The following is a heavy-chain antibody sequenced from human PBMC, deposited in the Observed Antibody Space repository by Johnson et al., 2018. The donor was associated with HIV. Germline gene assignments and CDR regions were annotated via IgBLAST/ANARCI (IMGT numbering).Heavy chain of an antibody. J-gene: IGHJ3*02. CDR2: ISRNGGST. D-gene: IGHD2-21*02. Sequence: DVQLVESGGGLVQPGGSLRLSCAASGFTFSSYAMHWVRQAPGKGLEYVSAISRNGGSTYYANSVKGRFTISRDNSKNTLYLQMNSLRAEDTAVYYCARDVKPAYCGGDWYLDAFDIWGQGTMVTVSS. CDR1: GFTFSSYA. V-gene: IGHV3-64*01. CDR3: ARDVKPAYCGGDWYLDAFDI.